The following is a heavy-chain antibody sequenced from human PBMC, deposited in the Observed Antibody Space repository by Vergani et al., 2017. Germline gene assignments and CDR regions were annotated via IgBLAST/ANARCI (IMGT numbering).Heavy chain of an antibody. J-gene: IGHJ6*01. V-gene: IGHV4-31*03. CDR1: GAYVGSGGYY. CDR3: ARGLSYYYGSGSDDYNPYYYEGMGV. Sequence: QVQLQESGPGLVKASQTLSLICSVSGAYVGSGGYYWSWVRQRPGMGLDWIGYIYYSGTTYYNPSLESRLTISLDTSENHLSLKLTSVTDGDTAVYVCARGLSYYYGSGSDDYNPYYYEGMGVWGRGTTVGVSS. D-gene: IGHD3-10*01. CDR2: IYYSGTT.